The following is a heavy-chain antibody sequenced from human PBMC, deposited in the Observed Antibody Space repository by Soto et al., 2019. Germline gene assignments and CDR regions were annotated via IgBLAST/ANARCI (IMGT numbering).Heavy chain of an antibody. CDR3: ARDRGVAPPVAGNTHYYYYMDV. Sequence: QDQLVQSGVEVKKHGASVKVSCKASGYSFTNYGITWVRQAPGQGFEWMGWISAYNGNTKYAQKLQGRVTMTTDASTSTAYLELRSLTSDDTAVYYCARDRGVAPPVAGNTHYYYYMDVWGKGTTVTVSS. J-gene: IGHJ6*03. V-gene: IGHV1-18*01. D-gene: IGHD6-19*01. CDR2: ISAYNGNT. CDR1: GYSFTNYG.